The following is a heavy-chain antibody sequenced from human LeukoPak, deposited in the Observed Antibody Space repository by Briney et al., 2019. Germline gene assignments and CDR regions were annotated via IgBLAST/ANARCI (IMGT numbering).Heavy chain of an antibody. CDR3: ARKRDWGAPFDY. CDR1: GGSINSYY. J-gene: IGHJ4*02. CDR2: LYYSGST. Sequence: PSETLSLTCTVSGGSINSYYWSWIRQPPGKGLEWIGYLYYSGSTNYNPSLKSRVTISVDTSKNQFSLKFISATAADTAVYYCARKRDWGAPFDYWGQGTLVTVSS. D-gene: IGHD3/OR15-3a*01. V-gene: IGHV4-59*01.